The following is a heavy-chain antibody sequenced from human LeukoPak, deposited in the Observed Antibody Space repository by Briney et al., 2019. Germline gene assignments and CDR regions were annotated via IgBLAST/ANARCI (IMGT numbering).Heavy chain of an antibody. CDR3: ATGLPLEY. Sequence: GGSLRLSCAASGFTFSDYTMNWVRQAPGKGLEWVSNIRSTSSAIYYADSVKGRFTISRDNAKNSLYLQMNSLRDEDTAVYYCATGLPLEYWGQGTLVTVPS. CDR2: IRSTSSAI. J-gene: IGHJ4*02. D-gene: IGHD4-11*01. V-gene: IGHV3-48*02. CDR1: GFTFSDYT.